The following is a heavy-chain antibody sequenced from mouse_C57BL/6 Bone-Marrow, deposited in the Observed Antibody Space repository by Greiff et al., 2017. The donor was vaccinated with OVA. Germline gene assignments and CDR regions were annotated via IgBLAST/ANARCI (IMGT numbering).Heavy chain of an antibody. CDR3: ASNYGIAWFAY. CDR2: IHPNSGST. V-gene: IGHV1-64*01. CDR1: GYTFTSYR. D-gene: IGHD2-1*01. J-gene: IGHJ3*01. Sequence: QVQLQQPGAELVKPGASVKLSCKASGYTFTSYRMHWVKQRPGQGLEWIGMIHPNSGSTNYNEKFKSKATLTVDKSSSTAYMQLSSLTSEDSAVYYCASNYGIAWFAYWGQGTLVTVSA.